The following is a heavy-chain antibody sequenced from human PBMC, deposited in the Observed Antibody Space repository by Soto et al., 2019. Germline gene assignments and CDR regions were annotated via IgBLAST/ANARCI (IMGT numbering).Heavy chain of an antibody. D-gene: IGHD6-19*01. Sequence: ASVKVSCKASGYTFTGYYMHWVRQAPGQGLELMGWINPNSGGTNYAQKFQGWVTMTRDTSISTAYMELSRLRSDDTAVYYCARGKTVAGTGGYYFDYWGQGTLVTVSS. CDR2: INPNSGGT. V-gene: IGHV1-2*04. CDR1: GYTFTGYY. CDR3: ARGKTVAGTGGYYFDY. J-gene: IGHJ4*02.